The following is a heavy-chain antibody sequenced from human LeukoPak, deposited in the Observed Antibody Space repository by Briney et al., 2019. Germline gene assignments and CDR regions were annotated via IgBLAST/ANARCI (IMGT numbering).Heavy chain of an antibody. V-gene: IGHV3-23*01. CDR2: ISGSGGST. J-gene: IGHJ6*02. CDR1: GFTFSSYA. D-gene: IGHD2-2*01. Sequence: GGSLRLSCAASGFTFSSYAMHWVRQAPGKGLEWVSAISGSGGSTYYADSVKGRFTISRDNSKNTLYLQMNSLRAEDTAVYYCASTDIVVVPAAHYYYYYGMDVWGQGTTVTVSS. CDR3: ASTDIVVVPAAHYYYYYGMDV.